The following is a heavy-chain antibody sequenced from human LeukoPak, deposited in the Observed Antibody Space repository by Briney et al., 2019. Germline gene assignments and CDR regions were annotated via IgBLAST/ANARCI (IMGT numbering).Heavy chain of an antibody. CDR1: GFTFSSYA. J-gene: IGHJ4*02. CDR2: ISGSGGST. Sequence: GGSLRLSCAASGFTFSSYAMSWVRQAPGKGLEWVSAISGSGGSTYYADSVKGQFTISRDNSKNTLYLQMNSLRAEDTAVYYCARGDCSSTSCQRFDYWGQGTLVTVSS. CDR3: ARGDCSSTSCQRFDY. D-gene: IGHD2-2*01. V-gene: IGHV3-23*01.